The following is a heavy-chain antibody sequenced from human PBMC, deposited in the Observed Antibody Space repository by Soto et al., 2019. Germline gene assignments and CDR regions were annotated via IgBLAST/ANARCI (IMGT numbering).Heavy chain of an antibody. CDR3: ARHARGEQQLGRRVYYYYYGMDV. CDR2: IYPGDSDT. Sequence: GESLKISCKGSGYSFTSYWIGWVRQMPGKGLEWMGIIYPGDSDTRYSPSFQGQVTISADKSISTAYLQWSSLKASDTAMYYCARHARGEQQLGRRVYYYYYGMDVWGQGTTVTVSS. D-gene: IGHD6-13*01. V-gene: IGHV5-51*01. J-gene: IGHJ6*02. CDR1: GYSFTSYW.